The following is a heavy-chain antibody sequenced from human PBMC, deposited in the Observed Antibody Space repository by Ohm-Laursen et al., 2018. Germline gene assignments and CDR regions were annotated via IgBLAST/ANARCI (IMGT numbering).Heavy chain of an antibody. CDR3: ARDRYSGYDKSFDFDN. V-gene: IGHV1-2*02. Sequence: SVKVSCKVSGYTFSGHYMHWLRQAPGQGLEWMGWINPNSGGTNYAQKFQGRVTMTRDTSISTAYMELSRLRSDDTAVYYCARDRYSGYDKSFDFDNWGQGTQVTVSS. CDR1: GYTFSGHY. J-gene: IGHJ4*02. D-gene: IGHD5-12*01. CDR2: INPNSGGT.